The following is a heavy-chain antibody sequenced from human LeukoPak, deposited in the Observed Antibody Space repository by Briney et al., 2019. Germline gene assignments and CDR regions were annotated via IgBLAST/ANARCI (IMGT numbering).Heavy chain of an antibody. J-gene: IGHJ6*02. CDR2: IRSSSSYI. CDR3: ARDKLDGYRYGTDVNPYGMDV. D-gene: IGHD5-18*01. V-gene: IGHV3-21*01. Sequence: KTGGSLRLSCAASGFTFSSYSMNWVRQAPGKGLEWVSSIRSSSSYIYYADSVMGRFTISRDNAKNSLYLQMSSLRAEDTAVYYCARDKLDGYRYGTDVNPYGMDVWGQGTTVTVSS. CDR1: GFTFSSYS.